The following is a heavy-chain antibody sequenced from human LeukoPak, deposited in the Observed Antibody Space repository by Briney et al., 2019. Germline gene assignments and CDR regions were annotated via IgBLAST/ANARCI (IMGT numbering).Heavy chain of an antibody. CDR1: GGSFSGYY. D-gene: IGHD4-11*01. CDR3: AREDSPFDY. J-gene: IGHJ4*02. V-gene: IGHV4-34*01. Sequence: PSETLSLTCAVYGGSFSGYYWSWIRQPPGKGLEWIGEINHSGSANYNPSLKSRVTISVDTSKNQFSLKLSSVTAADTAVYYCAREDSPFDYWGQGTLATVSS. CDR2: INHSGSA.